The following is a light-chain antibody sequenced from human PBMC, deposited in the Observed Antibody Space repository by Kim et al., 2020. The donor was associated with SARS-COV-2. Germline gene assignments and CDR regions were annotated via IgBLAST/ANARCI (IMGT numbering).Light chain of an antibody. Sequence: QRPGQAPHHLFYAAFSLQSGVSSRYSGSGPGKEFTLTISTLQPVDFSPYYCVHDYNYPWTFGQGTKMGIK. CDR3: VHDYNYPWT. CDR2: AAF. V-gene: IGKV1-6*01. J-gene: IGKJ1*01.